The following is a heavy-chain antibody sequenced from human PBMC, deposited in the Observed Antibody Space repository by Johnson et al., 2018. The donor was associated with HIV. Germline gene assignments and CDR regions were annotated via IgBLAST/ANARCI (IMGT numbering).Heavy chain of an antibody. D-gene: IGHD3-22*01. CDR3: ARTYYDDSSGYYVGAFDI. J-gene: IGHJ3*02. CDR2: IKQDGSEK. Sequence: VQLVESGGGLVQPGGSLRLSCAASGFTFSSYWMSWVRQAPGKGLEWVANIKQDGSEKYYVDSVKGRFTISRDNAKNSLYLQMNSLRAEDTAVYYCARTYYDDSSGYYVGAFDIWGQGTMVTVSS. CDR1: GFTFSSYW. V-gene: IGHV3-7*01.